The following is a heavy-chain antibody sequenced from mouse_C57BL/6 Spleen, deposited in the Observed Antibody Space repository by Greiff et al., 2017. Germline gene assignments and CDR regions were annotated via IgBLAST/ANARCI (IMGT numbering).Heavy chain of an antibody. CDR3: AKKDDYDSWYFDV. D-gene: IGHD2-4*01. Sequence: QVQLQQSGPGLVQPSQSLSITCTVSGFSLTSYGVHWVRQSPGKGLEWLGVIWRGGSTDYNAAFMSRLSITKDNSKSQVFFKMNSLQADDTAIYYCAKKDDYDSWYFDVWGTGTTVTVSS. CDR1: GFSLTSYG. V-gene: IGHV2-5*01. J-gene: IGHJ1*03. CDR2: IWRGGST.